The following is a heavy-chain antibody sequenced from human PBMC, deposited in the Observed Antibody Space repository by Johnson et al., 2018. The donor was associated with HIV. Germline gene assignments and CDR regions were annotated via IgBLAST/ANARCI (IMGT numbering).Heavy chain of an antibody. V-gene: IGHV3-30-3*01. CDR1: GFAFSSYA. D-gene: IGHD2-2*02. CDR3: ARDDTEADGAFDI. Sequence: QVQLVESGGGVVQPGRSLRLSCAASGFAFSSYAMHWVRQAPGKGLEWVAVISYDGSNKYYADSVTGRFTISRDNSKNTLFLQMNSLRAEDTAVYYCARDDTEADGAFDIWGQGTMVTVSS. CDR2: ISYDGSNK. J-gene: IGHJ3*02.